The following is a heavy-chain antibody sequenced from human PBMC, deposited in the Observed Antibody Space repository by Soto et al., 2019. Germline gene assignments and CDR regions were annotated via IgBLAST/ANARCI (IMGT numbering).Heavy chain of an antibody. CDR2: IIPILGIA. J-gene: IGHJ4*02. CDR3: ARDERLEIQPHYFDY. D-gene: IGHD5-18*01. Sequence: QVQLVQSGAEVKKPGSSVKVSCKASGGTFSSYTISWVRQAPGQGLEWMGRIIPILGIANYAQKFQGRVTITADKSTSTAYMELSSLRSEDMAVYYCARDERLEIQPHYFDYWGQGTLVTVSS. V-gene: IGHV1-69*08. CDR1: GGTFSSYT.